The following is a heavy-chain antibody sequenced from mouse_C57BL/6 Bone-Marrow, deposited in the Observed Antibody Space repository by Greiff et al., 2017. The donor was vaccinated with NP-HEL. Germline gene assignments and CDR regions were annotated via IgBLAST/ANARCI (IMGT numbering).Heavy chain of an antibody. CDR2: IYWDDDK. CDR1: GFSLSTSGMG. V-gene: IGHV8-12*01. Sequence: QVTLKESGPGILQSSQTLSLTCSFSGFSLSTSGMGVSWIRQPSGKGLEWLAHIYWDDDKRYNPSLKSRLTISKDTSRNQVFLKITSVDTADTATYYCARREYYGYWYFDVWGTGTTVTVSS. CDR3: ARREYYGYWYFDV. J-gene: IGHJ1*03. D-gene: IGHD1-1*01.